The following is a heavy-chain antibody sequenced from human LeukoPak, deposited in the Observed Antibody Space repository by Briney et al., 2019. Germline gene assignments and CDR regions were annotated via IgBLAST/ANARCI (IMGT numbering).Heavy chain of an antibody. J-gene: IGHJ3*02. V-gene: IGHV4-59*01. CDR2: IYYSGST. CDR3: ARDKKDYYDSSGYYYFAFDI. Sequence: NTSETLSLTCTVSGGSIRSYYWSWIRQPPGKGLEWIGYIYYSGSTNYNPSLKSRVTISVDTSKNQFSLKLSSVTAADTAVYNCARDKKDYYDSSGYYYFAFDIWGQGTMVNVSS. CDR1: GGSIRSYY. D-gene: IGHD3-22*01.